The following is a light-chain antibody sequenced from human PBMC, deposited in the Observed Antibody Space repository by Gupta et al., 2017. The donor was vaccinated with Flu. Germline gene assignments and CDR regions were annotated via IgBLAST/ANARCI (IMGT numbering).Light chain of an antibody. J-gene: IGLJ3*02. CDR1: GGSSGSAC. CDR3: QSCDSDSRHWI. CDR2: DDD. V-gene: IGLV6-57*03. Sequence: STCTRTGGSSGSACVQWCKHRPGTAPTPVICDDDQRTRGGTDRGSGSFATSSTSASLTITGLRAEDEADYYCQSCDSDSRHWIFGGGTKLTVL.